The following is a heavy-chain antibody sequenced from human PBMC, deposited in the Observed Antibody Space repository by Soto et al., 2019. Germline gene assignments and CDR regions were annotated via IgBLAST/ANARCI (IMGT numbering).Heavy chain of an antibody. CDR2: IIPRSATS. J-gene: IGHJ6*02. CDR1: GDTFSTYT. V-gene: IGHV1-69*12. CDR3: AREGLVLVPTTVNSDYYYYAMDV. D-gene: IGHD2-2*01. Sequence: QVQLVQSGAEVKKPGSSVKASCKASGDTFSTYTITWMRQAPGQGLEWMGGIIPRSATSNYAQKFQGRVTITADESTNTAXXXLXXLRSEDTAVYYCAREGLVLVPTTVNSDYYYYAMDVWGQGTTVTVSS.